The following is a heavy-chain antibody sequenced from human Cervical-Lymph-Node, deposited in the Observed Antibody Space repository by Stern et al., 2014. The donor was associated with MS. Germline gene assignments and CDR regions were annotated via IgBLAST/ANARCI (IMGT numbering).Heavy chain of an antibody. CDR1: GYNFTNYA. Sequence: QLVQSGPELKKPGASVKVSCESSGYNFTNYAINWVRQAPGQGLEWMGWINTNTGDPTYAQGFTGRCLFSLDTSFSTTYLQISSLTAADTAVYYCARDCVDMQMMTRSDYLDSWGQGTLVTVSS. J-gene: IGHJ4*02. CDR2: INTNTGDP. D-gene: IGHD5-12*01. V-gene: IGHV7-4-1*02. CDR3: ARDCVDMQMMTRSDYLDS.